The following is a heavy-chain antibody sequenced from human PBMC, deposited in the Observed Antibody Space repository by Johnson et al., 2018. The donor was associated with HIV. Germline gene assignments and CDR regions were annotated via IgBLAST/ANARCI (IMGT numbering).Heavy chain of an antibody. J-gene: IGHJ3*02. V-gene: IGHV3-20*04. CDR1: GFTFDDYG. CDR2: INWNGGNT. Sequence: EVQLVESGGGVVRPGGSLRLSCAASGFTFDDYGMSWVRQGPGKGLEWVSGINWNGGNTDFADAVKGRFNVSRDNAKNSMYLQMNSLRAEDTAMYYCARGWVGATLRAFDIWGQGTMVTVSS. CDR3: ARGWVGATLRAFDI. D-gene: IGHD1-26*01.